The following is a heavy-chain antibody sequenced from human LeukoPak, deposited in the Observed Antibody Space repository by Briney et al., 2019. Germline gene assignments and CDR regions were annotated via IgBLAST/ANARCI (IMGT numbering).Heavy chain of an antibody. CDR2: ISGDGERT. V-gene: IGHV3-23*01. D-gene: IGHD3-22*01. CDR1: GFTFSNHA. CDR3: VYYDSSGYYYGRLRY. J-gene: IGHJ4*02. Sequence: GGSLRLSCAASGFTFSNHALSWVRQAPGRGLEWVSAISGDGERTLYADSVKGWFTISRDNSKNTLYLQMNSLRAEDTAIYFCVYYDSSGYYYGRLRYWGQGTLVTVSS.